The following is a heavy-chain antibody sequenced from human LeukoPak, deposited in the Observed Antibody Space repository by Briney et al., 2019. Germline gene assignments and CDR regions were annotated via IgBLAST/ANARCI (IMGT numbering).Heavy chain of an antibody. Sequence: GASVKVSCKASGYTFDENYIHWVRQAPGQGPEWMGWINPKRGATDSAQKFQGRLTMTRDTSIATASMDLSGLRLDDTGIYYCARGGDDSTGHYDSFHFWGQGTMVTVSS. D-gene: IGHD3-22*01. J-gene: IGHJ3*01. CDR3: ARGGDDSTGHYDSFHF. CDR2: INPKRGAT. V-gene: IGHV1-2*02. CDR1: GYTFDENY.